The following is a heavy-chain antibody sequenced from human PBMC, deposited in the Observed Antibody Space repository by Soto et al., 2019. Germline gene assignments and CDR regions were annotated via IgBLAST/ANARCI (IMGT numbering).Heavy chain of an antibody. CDR3: ARDQVAVAGTPAFDY. CDR1: GFTFTSYW. V-gene: IGHV3-7*01. D-gene: IGHD6-19*01. Sequence: GGSLRLSCAASGFTFTSYWMDWVRQAPGKGLEWVANIKHDGSEKYYVDSVKGRFTISRDNAKNSLYLQMNSLRAEDTAVYYCARDQVAVAGTPAFDYWGQGTLVTVSS. J-gene: IGHJ4*02. CDR2: IKHDGSEK.